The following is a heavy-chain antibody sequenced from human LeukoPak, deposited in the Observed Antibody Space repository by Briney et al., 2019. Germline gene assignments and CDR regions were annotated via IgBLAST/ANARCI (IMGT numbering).Heavy chain of an antibody. V-gene: IGHV3-23*01. CDR3: AKRAAAGTKRAPAAYYMDV. J-gene: IGHJ6*03. D-gene: IGHD6-13*01. CDR1: GFTFSTYA. Sequence: GRSLRLSCAASGFTFSTYAMSWVRQAPGKGLEWVSTISSSGGSTNYADSVKGRFTISRDNSKNTLYLQMNSLRAEDTAVYYCAKRAAAGTKRAPAAYYMDVWGKGTTVTVSS. CDR2: ISSSGGST.